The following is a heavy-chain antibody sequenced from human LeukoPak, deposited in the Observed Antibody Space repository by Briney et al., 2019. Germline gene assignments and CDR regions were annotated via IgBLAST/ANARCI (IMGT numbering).Heavy chain of an antibody. CDR2: INPNSGGT. D-gene: IGHD5-12*01. Sequence: ASVKVSCKASGYTFTGYYMHWVRQAPGQGLEWMGWINPNSGGTNYAQKFQGRVTMTRDTSINTAYMELSRLRSDDTAVYYCARGGYSGYDPTYYYYYYYMDVWGKGTTVTISS. J-gene: IGHJ6*03. CDR1: GYTFTGYY. CDR3: ARGGYSGYDPTYYYYYYYMDV. V-gene: IGHV1-2*02.